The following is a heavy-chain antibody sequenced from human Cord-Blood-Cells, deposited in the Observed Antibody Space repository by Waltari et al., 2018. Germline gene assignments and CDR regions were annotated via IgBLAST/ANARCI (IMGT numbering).Heavy chain of an antibody. CDR2: INHSGST. CDR3: ARDFGTELGIGY. CDR1: GGSFSGYY. J-gene: IGHJ4*02. V-gene: IGHV4-34*01. Sequence: QVQLQQWGAGLLKPSASLSLTCAVYGGSFSGYYWSWLHQPPGKGLELIGEINHSGSTNHHPSLKSRDTISVDTSKNQFSVKLSSVTAAETAVDYCARDFGTELGIGYWGQGTLVTVSS. D-gene: IGHD7-27*01.